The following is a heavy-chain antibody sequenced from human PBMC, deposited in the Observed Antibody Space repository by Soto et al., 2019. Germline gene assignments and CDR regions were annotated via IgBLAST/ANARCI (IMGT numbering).Heavy chain of an antibody. CDR2: IWYDGSNK. V-gene: IGHV3-33*01. J-gene: IGHJ4*02. CDR3: ARVSTGDNDY. Sequence: GGSLRLSCAASGFTFSSYGMHWVRQAPGKGLEWVADIWYDGSNKYYADSVKGRFTISRDNSKNTLYLQMNSLRAEDTAVYYCARVSTGDNDYWGQGTLVTVSS. D-gene: IGHD2-21*02. CDR1: GFTFSSYG.